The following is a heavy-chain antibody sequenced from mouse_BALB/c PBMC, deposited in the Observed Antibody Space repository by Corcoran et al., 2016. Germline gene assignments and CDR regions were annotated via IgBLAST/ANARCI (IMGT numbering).Heavy chain of an antibody. CDR1: GYTFTNYG. CDR2: INTYTGEP. CDR3: ARDYDYERYFDV. J-gene: IGHJ1*01. D-gene: IGHD2-4*01. V-gene: IGHV9-3-1*01. Sequence: QIQLVQSGPELKKPGETVKISCKASGYTFTNYGMNWEKQAPGKGLKWMGWINTYTGEPTYADDFKGRFAFSLETSASTAYLQINNLKNEDTATYFCARDYDYERYFDVWGAGTTVTVSS.